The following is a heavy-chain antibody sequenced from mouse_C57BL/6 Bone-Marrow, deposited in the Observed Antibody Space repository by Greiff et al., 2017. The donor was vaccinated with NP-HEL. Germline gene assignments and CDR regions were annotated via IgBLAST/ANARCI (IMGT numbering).Heavy chain of an antibody. CDR3: TRGIYYDYDGFAY. D-gene: IGHD2-4*01. Sequence: QVQLQQSGAELVRPGASVTLSCKASGYTFTDYEMHWVKQTPVHGLEWIGAIDPETGGTAYNQKFKGKAILTADKSSSTAYMELRSLTSEDSAVYYCTRGIYYDYDGFAYGGRGTLVTVSA. J-gene: IGHJ3*01. CDR2: IDPETGGT. CDR1: GYTFTDYE. V-gene: IGHV1-15*01.